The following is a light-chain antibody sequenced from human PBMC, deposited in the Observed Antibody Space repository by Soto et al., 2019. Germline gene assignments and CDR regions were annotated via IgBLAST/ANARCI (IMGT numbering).Light chain of an antibody. Sequence: EIVLTQSPGTLSLSPGERATLSCRASQSVSSNYLAWYQQKPGQAPRLLIYGASSRATGIPDRFSGSGCGTDFTLTISRLEPEDFSVYYCQQYGSSPKTFGQGTKVEIK. J-gene: IGKJ1*01. CDR1: QSVSSNY. CDR3: QQYGSSPKT. V-gene: IGKV3-20*01. CDR2: GAS.